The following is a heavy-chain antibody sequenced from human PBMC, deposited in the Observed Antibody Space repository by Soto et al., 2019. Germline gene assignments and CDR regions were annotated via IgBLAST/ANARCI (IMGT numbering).Heavy chain of an antibody. CDR3: AREGSYSAYNFAHGIQLWSFDF. D-gene: IGHD5-12*01. CDR2: IFSSGST. Sequence: QVRLQESGPGLLKPSETLSLTCTVSGGSINTFYWSWVRQPAGKGLEWIGRIFSSGSTSFNPSLESRVAMSVDTSKNPFSLNLSSVTAVDMAVYYCAREGSYSAYNFAHGIQLWSFDFWGQGALVTVSS. CDR1: GGSINTFY. V-gene: IGHV4-4*07. J-gene: IGHJ4*02.